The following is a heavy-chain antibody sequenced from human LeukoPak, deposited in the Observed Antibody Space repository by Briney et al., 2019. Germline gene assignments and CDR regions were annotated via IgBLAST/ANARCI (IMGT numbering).Heavy chain of an antibody. CDR1: GYTFTGYY. CDR2: IIPISGTA. J-gene: IGHJ4*02. D-gene: IGHD5-18*01. Sequence: SVKVSCKASGYTFTGYYMHWVRQAPGQGLEWMGRIIPISGTANYTQKFQGRVTITTDESTSTAYMELSSLRSEDTAVYYCARERYGYSYGPIDYWGQGTLVTVSS. CDR3: ARERYGYSYGPIDY. V-gene: IGHV1-69*05.